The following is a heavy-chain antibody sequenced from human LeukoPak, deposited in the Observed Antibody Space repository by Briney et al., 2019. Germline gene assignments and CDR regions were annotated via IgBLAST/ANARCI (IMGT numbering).Heavy chain of an antibody. CDR1: GFMFSSNW. CDR3: ARGPGSSGGAYVGDY. D-gene: IGHD3-22*01. J-gene: IGHJ4*01. V-gene: IGHV3-7*01. CDR2: IKEDGTET. Sequence: GGSLRLSCAASGFMFSSNWMSWVRLAPGKGLEWVANIKEDGTETYYVDSVKGRFSISRDNAKSTLYLQMNSLGADDTAVYYCARGPGSSGGAYVGDYWGHGTLVTVSS.